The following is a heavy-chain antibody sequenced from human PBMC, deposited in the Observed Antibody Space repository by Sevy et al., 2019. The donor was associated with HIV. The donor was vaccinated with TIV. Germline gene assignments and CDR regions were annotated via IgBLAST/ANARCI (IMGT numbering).Heavy chain of an antibody. CDR1: GGTFSSYA. V-gene: IGHV1-69*06. CDR3: ATYYYDSSGYYPEYFQH. Sequence: ASVKVSCKASGGTFSSYAISWVRQAPGHGLEWMGGIIPVFGTANYAQKFQGRVTITADKSTSTAYMELSSLRSEDTAVYYCATYYYDSSGYYPEYFQHWGQGTLVTVSS. D-gene: IGHD3-22*01. CDR2: IIPVFGTA. J-gene: IGHJ1*01.